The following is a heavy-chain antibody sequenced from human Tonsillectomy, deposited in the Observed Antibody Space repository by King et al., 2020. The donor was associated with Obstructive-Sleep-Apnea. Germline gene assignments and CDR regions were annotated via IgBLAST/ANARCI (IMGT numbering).Heavy chain of an antibody. Sequence: VQLVQSGGGLVQPGGSLRLSCAASGFTFSSYAMSWVRQAPGKGLEWLSTLSGSGGSTEYAASVKGRFTISRDNSKNTLYLQMNSLLAEDTAVYYCAKLVTGDIVVVTATAGWFDPWGQGTLVTVSS. D-gene: IGHD2-21*02. J-gene: IGHJ5*02. CDR1: GFTFSSYA. CDR3: AKLVTGDIVVVTATAGWFDP. V-gene: IGHV3-23*04. CDR2: LSGSGGST.